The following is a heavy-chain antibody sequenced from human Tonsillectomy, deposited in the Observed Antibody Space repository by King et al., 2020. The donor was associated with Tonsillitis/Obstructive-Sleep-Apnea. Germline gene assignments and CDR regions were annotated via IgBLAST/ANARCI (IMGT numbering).Heavy chain of an antibody. J-gene: IGHJ3*02. D-gene: IGHD3/OR15-3a*01. CDR3: ARPPWTGKLDDAFDI. CDR1: GYSFTSYW. V-gene: IGHV5-51*01. CDR2: IYPGDSDT. Sequence: QLVQSGAEVKKPGESLKISCKGSGYSFTSYWIGWVRQMPGKGLEWMGIIYPGDSDTRYSPSFQGQVTISADKSISTAYLQWSSLKALDTDMYYCARPPWTGKLDDAFDIWGQGTMVTVSS.